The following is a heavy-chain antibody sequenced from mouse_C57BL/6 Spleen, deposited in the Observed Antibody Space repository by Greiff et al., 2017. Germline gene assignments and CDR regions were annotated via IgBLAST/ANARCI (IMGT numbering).Heavy chain of an antibody. CDR1: GYAFSSSW. CDR3: ARSYYGSSCAFDY. D-gene: IGHD1-1*01. J-gene: IGHJ2*01. Sequence: VQLQQSGPELVKPGASVKISCKASGYAFSSSWMNWVKQRPGKGLEWIGRIYPGDGDTNYNGKFKGKATLTADKSSSTAYMQLSSLTSEDSAVYFGARSYYGSSCAFDYWGKGTTLTVSS. V-gene: IGHV1-82*01. CDR2: IYPGDGDT.